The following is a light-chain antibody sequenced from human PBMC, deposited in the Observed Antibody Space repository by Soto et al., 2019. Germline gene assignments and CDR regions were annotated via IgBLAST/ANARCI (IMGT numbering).Light chain of an antibody. Sequence: QSALTQPPSASGSPGQSVTISCTGTSSDVGGYNYVSWYQQHPGKAPKLMIYEVSKRPSGVPDRFSGSKSGNTASLTVSGLQAEDEADYYCSSVGRNNFGLFGGGTKLTVL. CDR2: EVS. V-gene: IGLV2-8*01. CDR1: SSDVGGYNY. J-gene: IGLJ3*02. CDR3: SSVGRNNFGL.